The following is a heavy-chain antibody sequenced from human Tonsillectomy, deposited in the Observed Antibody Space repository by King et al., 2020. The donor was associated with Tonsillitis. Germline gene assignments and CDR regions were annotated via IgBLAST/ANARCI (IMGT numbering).Heavy chain of an antibody. J-gene: IGHJ3*02. CDR1: GGSITSFY. V-gene: IGHV4-59*01. CDR3: TKDPGPERPLGAFDI. D-gene: IGHD1-14*01. CDR2: IYYSGTI. Sequence: VQLQESGPGLVKPSETLSLTCVVSGGSITSFYWNWVRQPPGKGLEWIGHIYYSGTINYNPSLKSRLTISIDTSKKEVSLKLTSMTAADSAIYYCTKDPGPERPLGAFDIWGPGTMVIVSS.